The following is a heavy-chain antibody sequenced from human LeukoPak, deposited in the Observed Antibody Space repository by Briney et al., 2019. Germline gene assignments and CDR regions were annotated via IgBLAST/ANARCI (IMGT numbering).Heavy chain of an antibody. CDR2: IKANADGGTA. V-gene: IGHV3-15*07. J-gene: IGHJ1*01. CDR3: TTDRDFFIWFGAGGH. Sequence: GGSLRLSCAASGFTFNNAWMHWVRQAPGQGLEWVGQIKANADGGTADYAAPVKGRFTISRDDSKNMIYLQMDSLKAEDTALYYCTTDRDFFIWFGAGGHWGQGTLVTVSS. CDR1: GFTFNNAW. D-gene: IGHD3-10*01.